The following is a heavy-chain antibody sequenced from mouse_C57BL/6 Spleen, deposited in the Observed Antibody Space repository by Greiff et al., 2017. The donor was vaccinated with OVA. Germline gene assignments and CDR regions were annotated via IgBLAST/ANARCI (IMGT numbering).Heavy chain of an antibody. CDR1: GYTFTSYW. J-gene: IGHJ1*03. D-gene: IGHD2-10*01. CDR3: AVCLLPSTGAWYFDV. V-gene: IGHV1-52*01. Sequence: QVQLKQPGAELVRPGSSVKLSCKASGYTFTSYWMHWVKQRPIQGLEWIGNIDPSDSETHYNQKFKDKATLTVDKSSSTAYMQLSSLTSEDSAVYYWAVCLLPSTGAWYFDVWGTGTPVTVSS. CDR2: IDPSDSET.